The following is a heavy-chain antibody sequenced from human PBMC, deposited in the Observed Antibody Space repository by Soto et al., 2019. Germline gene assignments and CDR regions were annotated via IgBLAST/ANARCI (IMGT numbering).Heavy chain of an antibody. J-gene: IGHJ6*03. CDR2: MNPQTGNT. CDR1: GYTFTRYD. V-gene: IGHV1-8*01. CDR3: ARLSEESSSSNYYYFYMDV. Sequence: QVQLVQSGSEGKEPGASMKISCQASGYTFTRYDITWVPHATGQGLEWMGWMNPQTGNTAYAEKFQGRDSMTRSTSINTAYMELSGLRSEDTAVYYCARLSEESSSSNYYYFYMDVWGKGSTVTVSS. D-gene: IGHD6-6*01.